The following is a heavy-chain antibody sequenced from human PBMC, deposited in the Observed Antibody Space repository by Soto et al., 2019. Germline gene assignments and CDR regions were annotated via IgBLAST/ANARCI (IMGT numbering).Heavy chain of an antibody. CDR3: ATARYCTSTSCSALRSSAGALDV. CDR1: GGTFSSYA. V-gene: IGHV1-69*13. CDR2: IIPIFGTA. J-gene: IGHJ6*02. D-gene: IGHD2-2*01. Sequence: SVKVSCKASGGTFSSYAISWVRQAPGQGLEWMGGIIPIFGTANYAQKCQGRVTFTPDESTSTAYMELSSLSSEHTAVYYCATARYCTSTSCSALRSSAGALDVSAQGTTVTVSS.